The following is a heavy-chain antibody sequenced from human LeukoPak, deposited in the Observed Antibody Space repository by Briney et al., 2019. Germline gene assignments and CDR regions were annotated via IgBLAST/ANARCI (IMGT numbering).Heavy chain of an antibody. CDR1: GFTFSSYA. V-gene: IGHV3-23*01. D-gene: IGHD3-22*01. J-gene: IGHJ4*02. Sequence: PGGSLRLSCEASGFTFSSYAMSWVRQAPGKGLEWVSAISGSGGSTYYADSVKGRFTISRDNSKNTLYLQMNSLRAEDTAVYYCAKDPEEYYYDSSVNWGQGTLVTVSS. CDR3: AKDPEEYYYDSSVN. CDR2: ISGSGGST.